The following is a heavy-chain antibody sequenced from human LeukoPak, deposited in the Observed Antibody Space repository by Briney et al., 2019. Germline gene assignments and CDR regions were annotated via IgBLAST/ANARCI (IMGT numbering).Heavy chain of an antibody. CDR1: GYTFTGYY. CDR3: AGIWASDDAFDI. V-gene: IGHV1-18*04. J-gene: IGHJ3*02. D-gene: IGHD2-15*01. CDR2: ISAYNGNT. Sequence: ASVKVSCKASGYTFTGYYMHWVRQAPGQGLEWMAWISAYNGNTDYAQKLQGRVTMTTDTSTSTAYMELRSLRSDDTAVYYCAGIWASDDAFDIWGQGTMVTVSS.